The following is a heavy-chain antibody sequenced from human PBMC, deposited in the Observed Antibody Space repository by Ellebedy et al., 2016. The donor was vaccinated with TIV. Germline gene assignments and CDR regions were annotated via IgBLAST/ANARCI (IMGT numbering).Heavy chain of an antibody. CDR1: GFTVSSNY. CDR2: IYSGGAT. J-gene: IGHJ4*02. Sequence: PGGSLRLSCAASGFTVSSNYMSRVRQAPRKGLEWVSVIYSGGATSYADSVKGRFTISRDNSKNTLYLQMNSLRVEDTAVYYCARKYIYGFDWGQGTLVTVSS. D-gene: IGHD5-18*01. CDR3: ARKYIYGFD. V-gene: IGHV3-66*01.